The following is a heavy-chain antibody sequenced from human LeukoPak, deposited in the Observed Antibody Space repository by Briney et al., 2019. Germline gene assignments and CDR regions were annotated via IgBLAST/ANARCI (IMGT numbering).Heavy chain of an antibody. J-gene: IGHJ1*01. CDR3: AKGLWFGEPFQH. CDR2: ISYDGSNK. CDR1: GFTFSNYG. V-gene: IGHV3-30*18. D-gene: IGHD3-10*01. Sequence: GGSLRLSCAASGFTFSNYGMHWVRQAPGKGLEWEAVISYDGSNKYYADSAKGRFTISRDNSKNTLYLQMNSLRAEDTAVYYCAKGLWFGEPFQHWGQGTLVTVSS.